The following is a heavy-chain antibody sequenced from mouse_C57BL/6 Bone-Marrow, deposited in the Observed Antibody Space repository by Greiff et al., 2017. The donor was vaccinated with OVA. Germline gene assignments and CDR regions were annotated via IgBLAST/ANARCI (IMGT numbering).Heavy chain of an antibody. V-gene: IGHV8-8*01. CDR1: GFSLSTFGMG. D-gene: IGHD2-4*01. Sequence: QVTLKVSGPGILQPSQTLSLTCSFSGFSLSTFGMGVGWISPPSGKGLEWLAHIWLGDAKYYNPALKSRPTISKDTSKNQVFLQIANVDTADTATYYCARHYYYDGPWGQGTLVTVSA. CDR3: ARHYYYDGP. CDR2: IWLGDAK. J-gene: IGHJ3*01.